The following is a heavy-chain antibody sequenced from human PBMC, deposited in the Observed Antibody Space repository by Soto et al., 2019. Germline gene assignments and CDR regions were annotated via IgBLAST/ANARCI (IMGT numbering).Heavy chain of an antibody. CDR2: ISYDGSNK. Sequence: QVQLVESGGGVVQPGRSLRLSCAASGFTFSSYAMHWVRQAPGKGLEWVAVISYDGSNKYYADSVKGRFTISRDNSKNTLNLKMNSLRAEDTAVYYCAKDPVAYCGGDCRTFDYWGQGTLVTVSS. D-gene: IGHD2-21*02. CDR1: GFTFSSYA. V-gene: IGHV3-30-3*01. J-gene: IGHJ4*02. CDR3: AKDPVAYCGGDCRTFDY.